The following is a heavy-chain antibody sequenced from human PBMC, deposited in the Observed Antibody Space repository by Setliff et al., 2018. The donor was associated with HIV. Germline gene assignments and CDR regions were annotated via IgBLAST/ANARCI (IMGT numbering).Heavy chain of an antibody. Sequence: SETLSLTCTVSGVSISNYYWSWIRQPPGKGLEWIGYMYYSGNTNYNPSLKSRVTISVDTSKNQFFLKLSSVTAADTAVYYCARGGLIYGDYVLYYFDYWGQGTLVTVS. CDR2: MYYSGNT. J-gene: IGHJ4*02. CDR3: ARGGLIYGDYVLYYFDY. CDR1: GVSISNYY. V-gene: IGHV4-59*01. D-gene: IGHD4-17*01.